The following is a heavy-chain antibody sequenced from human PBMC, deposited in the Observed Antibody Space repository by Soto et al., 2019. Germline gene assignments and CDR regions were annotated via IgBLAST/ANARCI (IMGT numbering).Heavy chain of an antibody. J-gene: IGHJ4*02. V-gene: IGHV3-74*01. CDR1: GFTFSSYW. Sequence: EVQLVESGGGLVQPGGSLRLSCAASGFTFSSYWMHWVRQAPGKGLEWVSRINDDGRRTSYADSVKGRFTISRDNAKNTLYLHMISLRDDDTAIYYCARRHRPSYTSDYCGQGTLVTVSS. CDR2: INDDGRRT. CDR3: ARRHRPSYTSDY. D-gene: IGHD4-4*01.